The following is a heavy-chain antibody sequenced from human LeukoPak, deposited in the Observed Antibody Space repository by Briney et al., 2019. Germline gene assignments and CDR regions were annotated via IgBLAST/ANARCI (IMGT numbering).Heavy chain of an antibody. V-gene: IGHV4-34*01. D-gene: IGHD3-22*01. CDR2: INHTGST. CDR3: AREFPYYYDTSGYYVDY. J-gene: IGHJ4*02. CDR1: GGSFSAYY. Sequence: SETLSLTCAVYGGSFSAYYWSWIRQPPGKGLEWIGEINHTGSTSYNPSLKSRVTISVDTSKNQFSLKLNSVTAADTAVYYCAREFPYYYDTSGYYVDYWGQGTLVTVSS.